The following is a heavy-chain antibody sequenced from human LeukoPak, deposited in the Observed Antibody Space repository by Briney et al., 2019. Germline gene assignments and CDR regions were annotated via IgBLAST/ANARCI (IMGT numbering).Heavy chain of an antibody. CDR2: MNPNSGNT. Sequence: ASVKVSCKASGYTFTSYYMHWVRQATGQGLEWMGWMNPNSGNTGYAQKFQGRVTMTRNTSISTAYMELSSLRSEDTAVYYCARGDSSGFDYWGQGTLVTVSS. V-gene: IGHV1-8*02. J-gene: IGHJ4*02. D-gene: IGHD6-25*01. CDR1: GYTFTSYY. CDR3: ARGDSSGFDY.